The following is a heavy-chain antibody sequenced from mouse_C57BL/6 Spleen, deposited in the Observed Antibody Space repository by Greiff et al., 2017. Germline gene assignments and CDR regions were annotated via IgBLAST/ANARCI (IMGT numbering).Heavy chain of an antibody. CDR2: FYPGSGSI. J-gene: IGHJ2*01. V-gene: IGHV1-62-2*01. CDR3: ARHSLSPDWDY. Sequence: VQLQQSGAELVKPGASVKLSCKASGYTFTEYTIHWVKQRSGQGLEWIGWFYPGSGSIKYDENFTDKATLPADKSSSTVYMELSRFTTVDSAVYVGARHSLSPDWDYWGQGTTLTVSS. CDR1: GYTFTEYT. D-gene: IGHD2-3*01.